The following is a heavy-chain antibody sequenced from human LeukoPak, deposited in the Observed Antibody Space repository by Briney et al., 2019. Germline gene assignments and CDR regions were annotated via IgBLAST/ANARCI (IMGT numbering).Heavy chain of an antibody. V-gene: IGHV3-9*01. J-gene: IGHJ5*02. D-gene: IGHD6-13*01. CDR3: AKDRGSSWYLGWFDP. CDR2: ISWNSGSI. Sequence: GGSLRLSCAASGFTFDDYAMHWVRQAPGKGLEWVSGISWNSGSIGYADSVKGRFTISRDNAKNSLYLQMNSLRAEDTALYYCAKDRGSSWYLGWFDPWGQGTLVTASS. CDR1: GFTFDDYA.